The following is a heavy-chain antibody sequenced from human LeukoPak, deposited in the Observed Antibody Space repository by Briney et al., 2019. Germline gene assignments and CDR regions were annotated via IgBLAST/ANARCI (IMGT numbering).Heavy chain of an antibody. D-gene: IGHD6-19*01. V-gene: IGHV3-7*01. CDR3: AREVSSGWRGDFDY. Sequence: GGSLRLSCAASGFTFSSYWMSWVRQAPGKGLEWVANIKQDGSEKYYVDSVKGRFTISRDNAKNSPYLQMNSLRAEDTAVYYCAREVSSGWRGDFDYWGQGTLVTVSS. CDR2: IKQDGSEK. J-gene: IGHJ4*02. CDR1: GFTFSSYW.